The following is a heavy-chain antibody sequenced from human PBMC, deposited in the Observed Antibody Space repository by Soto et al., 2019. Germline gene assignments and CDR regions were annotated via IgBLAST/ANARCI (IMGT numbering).Heavy chain of an antibody. V-gene: IGHV3-74*01. Sequence: EVQLVESGGGLVQPGGSLRLSCGASGFTFSTYNMHWVRQGPGKGLVWVSRINSDGSSTRYADSVKGRFTISRDNAKNTLYLQMNSLRVEDTAIYYCARGGAVSSGWCAGHWGLGTLVTVSS. CDR1: GFTFSTYN. CDR3: ARGGAVSSGWCAGH. CDR2: INSDGSST. J-gene: IGHJ4*02. D-gene: IGHD6-19*01.